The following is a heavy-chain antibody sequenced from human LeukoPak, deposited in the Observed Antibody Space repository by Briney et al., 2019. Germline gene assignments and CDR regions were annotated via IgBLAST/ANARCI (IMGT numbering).Heavy chain of an antibody. CDR1: GFPFNAYS. CDR2: ISSSSAYI. V-gene: IGHV3-21*01. Sequence: GESLRLSCAASGFPFNAYSIHWLRQAPGKGLEWVSSISSSSAYIFYADSVKGRFTISRSNADNSLYLQMNSLRAEDTAVYLCATPKGYYVREPTAYFARGGQGTRVPVPS. CDR3: ATPKGYYVREPTAYFAR. J-gene: IGHJ4*02. D-gene: IGHD3-10*02.